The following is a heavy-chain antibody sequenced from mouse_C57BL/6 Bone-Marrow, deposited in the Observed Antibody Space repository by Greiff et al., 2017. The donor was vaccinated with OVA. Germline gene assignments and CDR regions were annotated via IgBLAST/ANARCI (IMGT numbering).Heavy chain of an antibody. V-gene: IGHV1-5*01. CDR1: GYTFTSYW. D-gene: IGHD3-2*02. CDR3: TRGGDSSGYARFAY. J-gene: IGHJ3*01. Sequence: EVQLQQSGTVLARPGASVKMSCKTSGYTFTSYWMHWVKQRPGQGLEWIGAIYPGNSDTSYNQKFKGKAKLTAVTSASTAYMELSSLTNEDSAVYYCTRGGDSSGYARFAYWGQGTLVTVSA. CDR2: IYPGNSDT.